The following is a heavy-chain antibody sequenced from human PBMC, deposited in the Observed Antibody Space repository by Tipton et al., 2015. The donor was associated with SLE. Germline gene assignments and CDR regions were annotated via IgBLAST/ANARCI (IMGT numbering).Heavy chain of an antibody. D-gene: IGHD3-16*01. J-gene: IGHJ3*02. V-gene: IGHV3-30*03. Sequence: SLRLSCAASGFTFISYGMHWVRQAPGKGLEWVALISHDGSIKYYADSVKGRFTISRDNPKNTLYLQMNSLRAEDTAVYYCTSPQGRYAFDIWGQGTMVTVSS. CDR1: GFTFISYG. CDR2: ISHDGSIK. CDR3: TSPQGRYAFDI.